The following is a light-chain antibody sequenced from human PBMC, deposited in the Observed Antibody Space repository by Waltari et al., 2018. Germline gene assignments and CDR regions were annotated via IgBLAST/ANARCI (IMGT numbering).Light chain of an antibody. CDR1: QSVSSF. CDR3: QRRGHWPPDAT. CDR2: ATS. Sequence: EIVLTQSPATLSLSPGERATLSSRASQSVSSFLAWYQQKPGQAPRLIIYATSNRATGLPARFSGSGSGTDFTLTISSLEPEDFAVYYCQRRGHWPPDATFGPGTRVDIK. V-gene: IGKV3-11*01. J-gene: IGKJ3*01.